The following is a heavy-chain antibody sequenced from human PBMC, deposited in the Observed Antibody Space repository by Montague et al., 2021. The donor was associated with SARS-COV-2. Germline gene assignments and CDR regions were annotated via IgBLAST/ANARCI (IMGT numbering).Heavy chain of an antibody. Sequence: SETLSLTCTVSGGSLSTYYWSWIRQPPGKGLECIGYIYYTGNTNYNPSLKSRVTISVDTSKNQFSLKLGSVTAADTAVYYCARFFGPYYYGLDVRGQGTTVAVSS. V-gene: IGHV4-59*13. CDR1: GGSLSTYY. CDR3: ARFFGPYYYGLDV. D-gene: IGHD3-10*01. CDR2: IYYTGNT. J-gene: IGHJ6*02.